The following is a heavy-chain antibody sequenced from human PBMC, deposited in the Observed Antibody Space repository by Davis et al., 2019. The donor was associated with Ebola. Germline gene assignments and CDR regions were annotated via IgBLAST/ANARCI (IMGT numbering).Heavy chain of an antibody. CDR2: ISAYNGNT. CDR3: ARGRGVLRFLEWLPDNNNWFDP. V-gene: IGHV1-18*01. J-gene: IGHJ5*02. Sequence: AASVKVSCKASGYTFTSYGISWVRQAPGQGLEWMGWISAYNGNTNYAQKLQGRVTMTTATSTSTAYMELRSLRSDDTAVYYCARGRGVLRFLEWLPDNNNWFDPWGQGTLVTVSS. CDR1: GYTFTSYG. D-gene: IGHD3-3*01.